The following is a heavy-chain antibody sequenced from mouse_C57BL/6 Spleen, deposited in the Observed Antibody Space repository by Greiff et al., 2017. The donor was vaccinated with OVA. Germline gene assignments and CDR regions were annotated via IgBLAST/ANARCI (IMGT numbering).Heavy chain of an antibody. D-gene: IGHD2-4*01. J-gene: IGHJ3*01. V-gene: IGHV1-64*01. CDR1: GYTFTSYW. Sequence: QVQLQQPGAELVKPGASVQLSCKASGYTFTSYWMHWVKQRPGQGLEWIGMIHPNSGSTNYNEKFKSKATLTVDKSSSTAYMQLSSLTSEDSAVYYCARSLDYDWFAYWGQGTLVTVSA. CDR3: ARSLDYDWFAY. CDR2: IHPNSGST.